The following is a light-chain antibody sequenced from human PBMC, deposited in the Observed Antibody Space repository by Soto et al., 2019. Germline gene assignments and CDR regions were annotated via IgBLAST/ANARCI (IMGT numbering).Light chain of an antibody. CDR2: GAS. CDR3: HQYGSAPYT. Sequence: EIVLTQSPGTLSLSPGERATLSCRASQSVSSNYLAWYQQKPGQAPRLLIYGASSRATGIPDRFSGSGSGTDFTLTISRLEPEDCAVYYCHQYGSAPYTFGQGTKLESK. J-gene: IGKJ2*01. CDR1: QSVSSNY. V-gene: IGKV3-20*01.